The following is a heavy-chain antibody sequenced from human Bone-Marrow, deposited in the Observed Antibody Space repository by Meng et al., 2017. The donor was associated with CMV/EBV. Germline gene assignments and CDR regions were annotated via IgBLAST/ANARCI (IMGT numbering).Heavy chain of an antibody. D-gene: IGHD6-6*01. J-gene: IGHJ6*02. CDR2: IDWDDDK. Sequence: SGPTLVKPTQTLTLTCTFSGFSLSTSGMCVSWVRQPPGKALEWLALIDWDDDKYYSTSLKTRLTISKDTSKNQVVLTMTNMDPVDTATYYCARLYSSSSHYYYGMDVWGQGTTVTVSS. CDR3: ARLYSSSSHYYYGMDV. V-gene: IGHV2-70*20. CDR1: GFSLSTSGMC.